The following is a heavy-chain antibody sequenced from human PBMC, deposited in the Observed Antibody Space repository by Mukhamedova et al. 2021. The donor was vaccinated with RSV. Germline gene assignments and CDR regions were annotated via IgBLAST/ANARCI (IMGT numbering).Heavy chain of an antibody. Sequence: WIGEINHSGSTNYNPSLKSRVTISVDTSKNQFSLKLSSVTAADTAVHYCARGYRKAFDIWGQGTMVTV. J-gene: IGHJ3*02. CDR2: INHSGST. D-gene: IGHD3-16*02. V-gene: IGHV4-34*01. CDR3: ARGYRKAFDI.